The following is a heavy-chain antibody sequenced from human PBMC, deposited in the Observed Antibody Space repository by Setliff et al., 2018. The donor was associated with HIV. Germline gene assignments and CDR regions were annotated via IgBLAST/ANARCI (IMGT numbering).Heavy chain of an antibody. J-gene: IGHJ3*01. Sequence: GASVKVSCKSSGYNFNNFGVSWVRQAPGQGLEWMGGIIPIFGTANYAQKFQGRVTITADESTSTAYMELSSLRSDDTAIYYCARDFHVLGYCSADSCPYDASDVWGQGTMVTVSS. CDR3: ARDFHVLGYCSADSCPYDASDV. V-gene: IGHV1-69*13. CDR1: GYNFNNFG. CDR2: IIPIFGTA. D-gene: IGHD2-15*01.